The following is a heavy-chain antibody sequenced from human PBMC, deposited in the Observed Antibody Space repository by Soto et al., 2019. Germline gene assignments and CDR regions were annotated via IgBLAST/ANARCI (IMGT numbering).Heavy chain of an antibody. V-gene: IGHV3-48*03. Sequence: EVQLVESGGGLVQPGGSLRLSCAASGFTFSSYEMNWVRQAPGKGLEWVSYMSSSGSTIYYADSVKGRFTISRDNAKNALYLQMNSLRAEDTAVYYFARKKLWPRRNFDYWGQGTLVTVSS. CDR2: MSSSGSTI. CDR3: ARKKLWPRRNFDY. CDR1: GFTFSSYE. D-gene: IGHD5-18*01. J-gene: IGHJ4*02.